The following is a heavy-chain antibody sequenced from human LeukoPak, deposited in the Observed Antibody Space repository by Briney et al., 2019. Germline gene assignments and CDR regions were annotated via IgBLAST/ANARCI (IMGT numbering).Heavy chain of an antibody. CDR1: GFSLTNFA. CDR3: ARDPSSSWSRFDY. J-gene: IGHJ4*02. D-gene: IGHD6-13*01. CDR2: IIGSSGDT. Sequence: GGSLRLSCAASGFSLTNFAMSWVRQAPGKGLEWVSLIIGSSGDTFYADSVKGRFTISRDNSKNTLYLQMNSLRAEDTAVYYCARDPSSSWSRFDYWGQGTLVTVSS. V-gene: IGHV3-23*01.